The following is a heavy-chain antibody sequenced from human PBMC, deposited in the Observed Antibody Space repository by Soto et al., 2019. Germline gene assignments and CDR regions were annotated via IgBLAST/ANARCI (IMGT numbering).Heavy chain of an antibody. CDR2: IIPILGIA. V-gene: IGHV1-69*04. Sequence: SVKVSCKASGYTFINYGISWVRQAPGQGLEWMGRIIPILGIANYAQKLQGRVTITADKSTSTAYMELSSLRSEDTAVYYCARVFGSGSYTSDYWGQGTLVTVSS. CDR1: GYTFINYG. J-gene: IGHJ4*02. D-gene: IGHD3-10*01. CDR3: ARVFGSGSYTSDY.